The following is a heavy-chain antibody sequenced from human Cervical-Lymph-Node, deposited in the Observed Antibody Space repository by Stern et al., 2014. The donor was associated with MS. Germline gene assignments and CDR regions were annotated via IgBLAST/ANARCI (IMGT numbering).Heavy chain of an antibody. D-gene: IGHD3-10*01. Sequence: VQLVESGADVKKPGSSLRVSCKASGGISWLRQAPGQGLEWMGGIIPFVGTANYAQNFQGRLTIIADTSTETTYTELTSLTFSHPAVYYCARGAGDNWFDPWGQGTLVSVSS. CDR2: IIPFVGTA. CDR3: ARGAGDNWFDP. J-gene: IGHJ5*02. V-gene: IGHV1-69*06. CDR1: GG.